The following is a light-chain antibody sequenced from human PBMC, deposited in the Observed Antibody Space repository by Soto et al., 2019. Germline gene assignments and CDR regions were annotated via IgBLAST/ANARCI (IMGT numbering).Light chain of an antibody. CDR1: QNIGHW. Sequence: DTQMTQSPSTLSASVGDRVSITCRAIQNIGHWLAWYQQKPWKAPKLLIYEASTLESGVPSRFSGNGSGTEFALTISSLQPDDFASYYCQQYDSYSYTFGQATKLEI. CDR2: EAS. V-gene: IGKV1-5*03. CDR3: QQYDSYSYT. J-gene: IGKJ2*01.